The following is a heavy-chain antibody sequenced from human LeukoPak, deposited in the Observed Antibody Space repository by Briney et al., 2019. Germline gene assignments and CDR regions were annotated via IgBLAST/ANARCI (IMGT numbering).Heavy chain of an antibody. CDR2: IYYSGST. Sequence: PSETLSLTCTVSGGSISSYYWSWIRQPPGKGLEWIGYIYYSGSTYYNPSLKSRVTISVDTSKNQFSLKLSSVTAADTAVYYCARDYYYDSSGYRNDAFDIWGQGTMVTVSS. CDR3: ARDYYYDSSGYRNDAFDI. J-gene: IGHJ3*02. CDR1: GGSISSYY. V-gene: IGHV4-59*12. D-gene: IGHD3-22*01.